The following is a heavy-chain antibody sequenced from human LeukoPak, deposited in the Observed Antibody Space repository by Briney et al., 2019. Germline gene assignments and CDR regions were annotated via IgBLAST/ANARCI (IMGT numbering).Heavy chain of an antibody. J-gene: IGHJ6*03. CDR2: IWYGGSNK. CDR3: AKGKDFWKPDYYYMDV. Sequence: PGGSLRLSCAASGFTFSSYGMHWVRQAPGKGLEWVAVIWYGGSNKYYADSVKGRFTISRDNSKNTLYLQMNSLRAEDTAVYYCAKGKDFWKPDYYYMDVWGKGTTVTVSS. CDR1: GFTFSSYG. V-gene: IGHV3-30*02. D-gene: IGHD3-3*01.